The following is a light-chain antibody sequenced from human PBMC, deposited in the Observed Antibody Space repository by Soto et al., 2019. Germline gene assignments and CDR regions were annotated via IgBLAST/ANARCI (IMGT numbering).Light chain of an antibody. CDR2: DAS. J-gene: IGKJ4*01. V-gene: IGKV3-11*01. CDR1: QSVSSY. Sequence: EIVLTQSPVTLSLSPGERATLSCRASQSVSSYLAWYQQKPGQAPRLLIYDASNRATGIPGRFSGSGSGTDFTLTISSLEPEDFAVYYCQQRSNWPSTFGGGTKVEIK. CDR3: QQRSNWPST.